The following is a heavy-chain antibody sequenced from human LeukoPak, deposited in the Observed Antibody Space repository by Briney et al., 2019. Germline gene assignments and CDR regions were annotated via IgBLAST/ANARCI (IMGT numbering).Heavy chain of an antibody. CDR3: ARDPYSGHYGNDYYYYMDV. CDR1: GFTLSSYS. D-gene: IGHD5-12*01. J-gene: IGHJ6*03. Sequence: PGGSLRLSCAASGFTLSSYSMKWVRQAPGKGLEWVSSISSSSIYIYYADSVKGRFTISRDNAKNSLYLQMNSLRAEDTAVYYCARDPYSGHYGNDYYYYMDVWGKGTTVTISS. CDR2: ISSSSIYI. V-gene: IGHV3-21*01.